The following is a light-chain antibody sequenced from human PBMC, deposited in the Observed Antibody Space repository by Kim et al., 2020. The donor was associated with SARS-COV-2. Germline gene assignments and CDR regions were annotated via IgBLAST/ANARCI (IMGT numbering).Light chain of an antibody. Sequence: EIVLTQSPGTLSLSPGERATLSCRASQTVGTAFLGWYQQKPGQAPRLLIYSTSSRATGIPDRFSGSGSETDFTLTISRLEPEDFAVYYCQRYGTYPPDTFGRGTEREI. CDR2: STS. CDR3: QRYGTYPPDT. J-gene: IGKJ2*01. V-gene: IGKV3-20*01. CDR1: QTVGTAF.